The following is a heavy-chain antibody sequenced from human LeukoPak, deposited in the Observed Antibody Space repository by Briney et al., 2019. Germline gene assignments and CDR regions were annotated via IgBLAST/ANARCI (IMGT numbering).Heavy chain of an antibody. CDR3: ARDGEVRQGDCSTTSCPVDY. CDR2: IIPILGIA. V-gene: IGHV1-69*04. J-gene: IGHJ4*02. D-gene: IGHD2-2*01. Sequence: SVKVSCKASGGTFSSYAISWVRQAPGQGLEWMGRIIPILGIANYAQKFQGRVTITADKSTSTAYMELSSLRSEDTAVYYCARDGEVRQGDCSTTSCPVDYWGQGTLITVSS. CDR1: GGTFSSYA.